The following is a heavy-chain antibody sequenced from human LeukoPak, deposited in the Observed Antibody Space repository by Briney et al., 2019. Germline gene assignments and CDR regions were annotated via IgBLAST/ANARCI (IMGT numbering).Heavy chain of an antibody. CDR2: IGTTGDT. J-gene: IGHJ5*02. CDR1: GFTFTTYD. V-gene: IGHV3-13*01. D-gene: IGHD3-22*01. Sequence: GGSLRLSCAASGFTFTTYDMHWVRQATGKGLEWVSAIGTTGDTYYPGSVKGRFTISRDNAKNSLYLQMNSLRAEDTAVYYCARDEGITMIGRFDPWGQGTLVTVSS. CDR3: ARDEGITMIGRFDP.